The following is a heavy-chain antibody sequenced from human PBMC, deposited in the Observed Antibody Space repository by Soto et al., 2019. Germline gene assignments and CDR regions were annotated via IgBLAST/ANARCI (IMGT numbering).Heavy chain of an antibody. V-gene: IGHV3-53*01. CDR3: ARERTSSGYILAY. J-gene: IGHJ4*02. CDR1: GFSVSSKY. D-gene: IGHD3-22*01. Sequence: PGGSLRLSCVVSGFSVSSKYMTWVRQAPGKGLEWVSVLYSDGSTYYADSVKGRFTISRDNSKNTLFLQMNSLRADDTAVYYCARERTSSGYILAYWGQGRLVTVS. CDR2: LYSDGST.